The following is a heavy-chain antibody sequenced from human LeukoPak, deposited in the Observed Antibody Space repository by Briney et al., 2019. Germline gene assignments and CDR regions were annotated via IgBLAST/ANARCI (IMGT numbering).Heavy chain of an antibody. Sequence: GGSLRLSCAASGSTFSSYAMSWVRQAPGKGLEWVSSITTSGGSTSYADSVKGRFTISRDNSKNTLYLQMNSLRAEDTAVYYCAKDGSYRYYDFWSGYYTEWFDPWGQGTLVTVSS. CDR1: GSTFSSYA. D-gene: IGHD3-3*01. CDR2: ITTSGGST. V-gene: IGHV3-23*01. J-gene: IGHJ5*02. CDR3: AKDGSYRYYDFWSGYYTEWFDP.